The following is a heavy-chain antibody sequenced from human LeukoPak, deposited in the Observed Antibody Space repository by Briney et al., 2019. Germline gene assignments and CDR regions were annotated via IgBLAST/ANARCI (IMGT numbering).Heavy chain of an antibody. J-gene: IGHJ5*02. CDR2: ISASGSS. Sequence: SETLSLTCTVSGGSISSDSYYWSWIPPPAGKGLEWIVRISASGSSNYNPSLKSRVTISVDTSKNHFSLKLSSVTAADTAVYYCAGGAYGPGDHASWFGPWGQGTLVTVSS. CDR1: GGSISSDSYY. V-gene: IGHV4-61*02. CDR3: AGGAYGPGDHASWFGP. D-gene: IGHD3-10*01.